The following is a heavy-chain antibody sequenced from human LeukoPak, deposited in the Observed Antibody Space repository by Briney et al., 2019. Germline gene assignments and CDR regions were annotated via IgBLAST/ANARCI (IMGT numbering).Heavy chain of an antibody. CDR3: AKDPGCSGSGSYFAYAMDV. CDR2: ISFDGINT. D-gene: IGHD3-10*01. J-gene: IGHJ6*02. Sequence: GGSLRLSCAVSGFTFNSYGMHWVRQAPGKGLEWVAVISFDGINTHHADSVKGRFTISRDNSKNTLYLQMNSLRAKDTAVCYCAKDPGCSGSGSYFAYAMDVWGQGTTVTVSS. V-gene: IGHV3-30*18. CDR1: GFTFNSYG.